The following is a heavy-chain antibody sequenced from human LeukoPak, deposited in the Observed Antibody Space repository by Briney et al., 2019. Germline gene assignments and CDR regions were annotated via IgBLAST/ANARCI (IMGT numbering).Heavy chain of an antibody. Sequence: GESLKISCKGSGYRFTKSWIGWVRQMPGKGLEWLGIIYPDDSRTRYSPSFQGQVTMSVDKSISTAYLQWSSLKASDTAMYYCARPSYGASDYWGQGALVTVSS. CDR1: GYRFTKSW. J-gene: IGHJ4*02. CDR2: IYPDDSRT. D-gene: IGHD4-17*01. V-gene: IGHV5-51*01. CDR3: ARPSYGASDY.